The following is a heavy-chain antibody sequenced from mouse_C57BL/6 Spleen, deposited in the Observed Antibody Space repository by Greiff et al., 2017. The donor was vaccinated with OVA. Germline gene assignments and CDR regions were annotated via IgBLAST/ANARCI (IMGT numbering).Heavy chain of an antibody. CDR3: ARRSTVVEDYAMDY. Sequence: VQLQQSGPELVKPGASVKISCKASGYAFSSSWMNWVKQRPGRGLEWIGRIYPGGGDTNYNGKFKGKATLTADKSSSTAYMQLSSLTSEDSAVYFGARRSTVVEDYAMDYWGQGTSVTVSS. CDR2: IYPGGGDT. J-gene: IGHJ4*01. V-gene: IGHV1-82*01. CDR1: GYAFSSSW. D-gene: IGHD1-1*01.